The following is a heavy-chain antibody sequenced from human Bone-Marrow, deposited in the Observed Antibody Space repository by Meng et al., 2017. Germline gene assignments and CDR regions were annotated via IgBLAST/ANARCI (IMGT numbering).Heavy chain of an antibody. CDR1: GFTFSSYA. J-gene: IGHJ6*02. V-gene: IGHV3-21*01. CDR2: ISSSSSDI. Sequence: GESLKISCAASGFTFSSYAMSWVRQAPGKGLEWVSGISSSSSDIYYADSVKGRFTISRDNAKNSLYLQMSSLRVEDTAVYYCAPHRGWEFPYYYFGMDVWGHGTTVTVSS. CDR3: APHRGWEFPYYYFGMDV. D-gene: IGHD3-10*01.